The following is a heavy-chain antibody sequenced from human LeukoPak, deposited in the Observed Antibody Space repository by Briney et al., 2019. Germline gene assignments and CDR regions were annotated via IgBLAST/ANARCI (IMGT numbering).Heavy chain of an antibody. CDR3: ARDDGRSSNLFDP. CDR2: INHSGTT. J-gene: IGHJ5*02. V-gene: IGHV4-34*01. D-gene: IGHD1-26*01. Sequence: SETLSLTCAVYGGSFSGYYWSWIRQPPGKGLEWIGEINHSGTTNYNPSLKSRVTISVDTSKNRFSLKLNSVTAADTAMYYCARDDGRSSNLFDPWGQGTLVTVSS. CDR1: GGSFSGYY.